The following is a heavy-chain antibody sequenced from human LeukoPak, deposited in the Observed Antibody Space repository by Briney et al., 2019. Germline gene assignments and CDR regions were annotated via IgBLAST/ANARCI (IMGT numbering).Heavy chain of an antibody. J-gene: IGHJ4*02. Sequence: ASVNVSCKASRDTFNDYAITWVRQAPGQRPEWMGGTFPMFGTSTYAQKFQGRITITTDESTTTAYMELPSLTSEDTAVYYCARGKQLWNFDSWGQGTLVTVSS. CDR1: RDTFNDYA. V-gene: IGHV1-69*05. CDR2: TFPMFGTS. D-gene: IGHD2-21*01. CDR3: ARGKQLWNFDS.